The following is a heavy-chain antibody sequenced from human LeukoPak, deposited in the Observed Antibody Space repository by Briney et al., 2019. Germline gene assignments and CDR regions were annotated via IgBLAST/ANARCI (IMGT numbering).Heavy chain of an antibody. CDR1: GFTFSDYY. CDR3: ARDRQFRLHDP. V-gene: IGHV3-11*01. J-gene: IGHJ5*02. Sequence: PGGSLRLSCTVSGFTFSDYYMTWIRQAPGKGLEWLAYISTSGSIVSYADSVKGRFTISRDNAKSSEYLQIDSLRAEDTAMYYCARDRQFRLHDPWGQGILVTVSS. D-gene: IGHD3-16*01. CDR2: ISTSGSIV.